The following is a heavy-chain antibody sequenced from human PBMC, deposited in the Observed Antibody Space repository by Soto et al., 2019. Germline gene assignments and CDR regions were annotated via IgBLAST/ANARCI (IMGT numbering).Heavy chain of an antibody. CDR1: GFTFSSYG. V-gene: IGHV3-30*18. CDR3: AKDWFRSSSGYYYGMDV. J-gene: IGHJ6*02. Sequence: PGGSLRLSCAASGFTFSSYGMYWVRQAPGKGLEWVAVISYDGSNKYYADSVKGRFTISRDNSKNTLYLQMNSLRAEDTAVYYCAKDWFRSSSGYYYGMDVWGQGTTVTVSS. CDR2: ISYDGSNK. D-gene: IGHD6-19*01.